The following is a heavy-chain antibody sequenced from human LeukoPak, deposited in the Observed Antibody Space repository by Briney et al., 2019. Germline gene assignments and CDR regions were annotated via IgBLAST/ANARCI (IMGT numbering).Heavy chain of an antibody. CDR3: VRDEGFHGSGSN. J-gene: IGHJ4*02. Sequence: EGSLRLSCAASGFTFSDYYMSWIRQAPGKGLEWVSVIYSGGNTYYADSVKGRFTISRDNSKNTLYLQMNSLRGEDTAVYYCVRDEGFHGSGSNWGQGTLVTVSS. CDR1: GFTFSDYY. D-gene: IGHD3-10*01. CDR2: IYSGGNT. V-gene: IGHV3-66*01.